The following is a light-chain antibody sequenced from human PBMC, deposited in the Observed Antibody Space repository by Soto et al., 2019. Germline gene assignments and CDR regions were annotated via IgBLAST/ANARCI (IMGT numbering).Light chain of an antibody. J-gene: IGKJ4*01. CDR1: QSVSRS. CDR3: QQRSDWPPLT. Sequence: EIVLTQSPATLSLSPGERATLSCRASQSVSRSLAWYQQKPGQAPRLLIYDASNRATGIPARFSGSGCGTDFTLTISSLEPEDFAVYYCQQRSDWPPLTFGGGTKVEIK. V-gene: IGKV3-11*01. CDR2: DAS.